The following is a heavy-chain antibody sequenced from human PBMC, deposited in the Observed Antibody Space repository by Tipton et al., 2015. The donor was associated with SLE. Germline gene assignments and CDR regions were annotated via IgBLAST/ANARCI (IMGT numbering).Heavy chain of an antibody. CDR3: ARGPYCSGDTCYSDFYYGMDI. V-gene: IGHV4-34*01. D-gene: IGHD2-15*01. Sequence: TLSLTCAVYGGSLSGHYWSWIRQTPGKGLEWIGEVDHSGSTNYNPSLKSRVTILVDTSKNQFSLKLSSVTAADTAVYYCARGPYCSGDTCYSDFYYGMDIWGQGTTVTVSS. CDR1: GGSLSGHY. J-gene: IGHJ6*02. CDR2: VDHSGST.